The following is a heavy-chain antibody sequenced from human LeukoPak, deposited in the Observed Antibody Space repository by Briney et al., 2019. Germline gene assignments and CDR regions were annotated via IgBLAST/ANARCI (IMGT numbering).Heavy chain of an antibody. CDR3: ARDIPFDFWSGDAFDI. J-gene: IGHJ3*02. V-gene: IGHV4-39*07. CDR2: IYYSGST. Sequence: SETLSLTCTVSGGSISSSSYYWGWIRQPPGKGLEWIGSIYYSGSTYYNPSLKSRVTISVDTSKNQFSLKLSSVTAADTAVYYCARDIPFDFWSGDAFDIWGQGTMVTVSS. D-gene: IGHD3-3*01. CDR1: GGSISSSSYY.